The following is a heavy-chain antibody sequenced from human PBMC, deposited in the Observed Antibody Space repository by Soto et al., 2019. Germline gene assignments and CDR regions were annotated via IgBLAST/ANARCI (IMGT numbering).Heavy chain of an antibody. CDR3: ARVVPGAEAWFGP. D-gene: IGHD2-2*01. Sequence: QVQLVQSGGEVKRPGASVKVSCKTSGYTFSNYGITWVRQAPGQPLEWLGWISLYSDGTNYAQKFQGRGSMTTDTSTTTAYMELRSLGSDDTAVYYCARVVPGAEAWFGPWGQGTLVTVSS. V-gene: IGHV1-18*01. CDR1: GYTFSNYG. J-gene: IGHJ5*02. CDR2: ISLYSDGT.